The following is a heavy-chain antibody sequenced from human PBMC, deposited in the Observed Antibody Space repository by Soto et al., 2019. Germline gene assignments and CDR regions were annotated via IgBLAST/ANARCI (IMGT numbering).Heavy chain of an antibody. CDR3: ASPRYCSGGSCYHYFDY. V-gene: IGHV1-69*12. Sequence: QVQLVQSGAEVKKPGSSVKVSCKASGGTFSSYAISWVRQAPGQGLEWMGGIIPIFGTANYAQKFQDRVTITADASTSTAYMELSSLRSEDTAVYYCASPRYCSGGSCYHYFDYWGQGTLVTVSS. CDR2: IIPIFGTA. J-gene: IGHJ4*02. D-gene: IGHD2-15*01. CDR1: GGTFSSYA.